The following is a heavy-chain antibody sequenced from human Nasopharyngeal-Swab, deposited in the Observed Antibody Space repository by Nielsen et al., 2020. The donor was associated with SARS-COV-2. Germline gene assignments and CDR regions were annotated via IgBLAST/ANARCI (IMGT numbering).Heavy chain of an antibody. J-gene: IGHJ4*02. D-gene: IGHD3-10*01. CDR2: ISWDGGST. CDR1: GFTFDGYT. V-gene: IGHV3-43*01. CDR3: ARDGRFGELLGIGY. Sequence: GGSLRLSCAASGFTFDGYTMHWVRHALGRGLEWVSLISWDGGSTYYRDSVKGRLTISRDNSKNSLYLQMNSLRAEETAVYYCARDGRFGELLGIGYWGQGTLVTVSS.